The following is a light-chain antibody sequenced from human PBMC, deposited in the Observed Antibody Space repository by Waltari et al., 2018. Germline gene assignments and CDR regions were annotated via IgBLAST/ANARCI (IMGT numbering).Light chain of an antibody. V-gene: IGKV3-20*01. CDR2: GAS. Sequence: EIVLPQSPGTLSLSPVERATLSCRDSQSVSSSYLAWYQQKPGQAPRLLIYGASSRATGIPDRFSGSGSGTDFTLTISRLEPEDFAVYYCQQYGSSLSWTFGQGTKVEIK. CDR1: QSVSSSY. CDR3: QQYGSSLSWT. J-gene: IGKJ1*01.